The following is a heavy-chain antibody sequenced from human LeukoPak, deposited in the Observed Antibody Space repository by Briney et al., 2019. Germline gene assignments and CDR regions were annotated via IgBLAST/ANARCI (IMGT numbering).Heavy chain of an antibody. J-gene: IGHJ4*02. V-gene: IGHV3-11*01. CDR3: ARVPIYDFWSGYYFDY. CDR1: GFTFSDYY. D-gene: IGHD3-3*01. Sequence: GGSLRLSCAASGFTFSDYYMSWIRQAPGKGLEWVSYISSSGSTIYYADSVKGRFTISRDNAQNTLYLQMNSLRAEDTAVYYCARVPIYDFWSGYYFDYWGQGTLVTVSS. CDR2: ISSSGSTI.